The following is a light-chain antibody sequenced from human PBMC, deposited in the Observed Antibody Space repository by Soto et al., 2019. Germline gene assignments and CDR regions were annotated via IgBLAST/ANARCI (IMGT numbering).Light chain of an antibody. J-gene: IGLJ3*02. V-gene: IGLV2-14*01. CDR2: EVS. CDR3: SSYTRSSTWV. CDR1: SDDVGGYNY. Sequence: QSALTQPASVSGSPGQSITISCTGTSDDVGGYNYVSWYQQYPGKAPQLIIYEVSNRPSGVYNRFSGSKSVNTASLTISGLRAEDEADYYCSSYTRSSTWVFGGGTKLAVL.